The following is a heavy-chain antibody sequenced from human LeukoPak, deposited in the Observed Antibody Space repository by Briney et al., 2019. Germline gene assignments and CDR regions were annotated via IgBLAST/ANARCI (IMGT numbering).Heavy chain of an antibody. J-gene: IGHJ4*02. D-gene: IGHD6-19*01. CDR3: ARLLSVAGTSYFDY. Sequence: GRSLRLSCAASGFTFSSYGMHWVRQAPGKGLEWVAVISYDGSNKYYADSVKGRFTISRDNSKNTLYLQMNSLRAEDTAVYYCARLLSVAGTSYFDYWGQGTLVTVSS. CDR1: GFTFSSYG. CDR2: ISYDGSNK. V-gene: IGHV3-30*03.